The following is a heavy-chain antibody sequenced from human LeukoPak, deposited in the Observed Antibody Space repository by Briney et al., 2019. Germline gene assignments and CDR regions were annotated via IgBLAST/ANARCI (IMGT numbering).Heavy chain of an antibody. Sequence: SETLPLTCAVYGGSFSGYYWSWIRQPPGKGLEWIGEINHSGSTNYNPSLKSRVTISVDTSKNQFSLKLSSVTAADTAVYYCARAPSNGWIIGWFDPWGQGTLVTVSS. CDR1: GGSFSGYY. CDR2: INHSGST. CDR3: ARAPSNGWIIGWFDP. J-gene: IGHJ5*02. D-gene: IGHD6-19*01. V-gene: IGHV4-34*01.